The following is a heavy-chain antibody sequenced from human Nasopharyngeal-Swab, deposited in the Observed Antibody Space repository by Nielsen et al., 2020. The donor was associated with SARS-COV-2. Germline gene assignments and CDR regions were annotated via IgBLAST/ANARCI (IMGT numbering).Heavy chain of an antibody. V-gene: IGHV3-74*01. CDR3: ARGTSDWRGIDY. CDR2: ISPDGRGT. CDR1: GFTFSRDW. Sequence: GGSLRLSCAASGFTFSRDWMHWVRQPPGKGLVGVSRISPDGRGTSFADSVKGRFTISRDNAKNTLYLQMNSLRVEDTAVYFCARGTSDWRGIDYWGQGTLVTSPQ. J-gene: IGHJ4*02. D-gene: IGHD6-19*01.